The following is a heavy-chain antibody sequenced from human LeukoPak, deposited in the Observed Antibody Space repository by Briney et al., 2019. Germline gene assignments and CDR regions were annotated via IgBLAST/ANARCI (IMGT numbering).Heavy chain of an antibody. V-gene: IGHV3-21*01. J-gene: IGHJ4*02. D-gene: IGHD2-2*01. CDR1: GFTFDRFT. CDR2: ISTSRSYI. CDR3: ARSGYSSTWYLQNFELDY. Sequence: GGSLRLSCAASGFTFDRFTIHWVRQTPGKGLEWVSSISTSRSYIYYADSVKGRFTISRDNAKNSLYLQMNSLRAEDTAVYFCARSGYSSTWYLQNFELDYWGQGTLVTVSS.